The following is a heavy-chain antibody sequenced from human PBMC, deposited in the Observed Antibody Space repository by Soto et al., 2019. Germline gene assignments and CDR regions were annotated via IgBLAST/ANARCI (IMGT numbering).Heavy chain of an antibody. CDR1: GFTFSSYA. V-gene: IGHV3-23*01. CDR3: ARDGNWFDP. CDR2: ISGSGGNT. Sequence: GGSLRLSCAASGFTFSSYAMSWVRQAPGKGLEWVSAISGSGGNTYYADSVKGRFTISRDNAKNSLYLQMNSLRAEYTAVYYCARDGNWFDPWGQGTLVTVSS. J-gene: IGHJ5*02.